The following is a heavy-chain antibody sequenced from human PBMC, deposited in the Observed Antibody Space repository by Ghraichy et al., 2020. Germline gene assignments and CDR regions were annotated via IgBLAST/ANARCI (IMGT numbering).Heavy chain of an antibody. V-gene: IGHV4/OR15-8*02. CDR2: IYHSGNT. CDR1: GGSITSSEW. J-gene: IGHJ6*02. CDR3: AREAYGMDG. Sequence: SETLSLTCAVSGGSITSSEWWSWVRQPPGRGLEWIAQIYHSGNTYYNPSLKSRVTISIENFNNQFSLKLTSVTPADTAGYYCAREAYGMDGWGQGTTVTVSS.